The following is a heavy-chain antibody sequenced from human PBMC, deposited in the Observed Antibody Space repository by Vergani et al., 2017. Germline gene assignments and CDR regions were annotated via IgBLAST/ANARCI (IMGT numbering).Heavy chain of an antibody. Sequence: QVQLVESGGGVVQPGRSLRLSCAASGFTFSSYAMHWVRQAPGKGLEWVAVISYDGSNKYYADSVKGRFTISRDNSKNTLYLQMNSLRAEDTAVYYCARDPATWGLDYWGQGTLVTVSS. J-gene: IGHJ4*02. CDR1: GFTFSSYA. CDR2: ISYDGSNK. D-gene: IGHD7-27*01. V-gene: IGHV3-30*01. CDR3: ARDPATWGLDY.